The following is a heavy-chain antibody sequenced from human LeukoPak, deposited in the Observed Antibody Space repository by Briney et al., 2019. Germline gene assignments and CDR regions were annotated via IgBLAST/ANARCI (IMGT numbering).Heavy chain of an antibody. CDR3: ARAWGNYDSSGYYYGNWFDP. CDR2: IIPIFGTA. Sequence: GASVKVSCKASGGTFSSYAISWVRQAPGQGLEWMGGIIPIFGTANYAQKFQGRVTITADESTSTAYMELSSLRSEDTAVYYCARAWGNYDSSGYYYGNWFDPWGQGTLVTVSS. J-gene: IGHJ5*02. D-gene: IGHD3-22*01. V-gene: IGHV1-69*13. CDR1: GGTFSSYA.